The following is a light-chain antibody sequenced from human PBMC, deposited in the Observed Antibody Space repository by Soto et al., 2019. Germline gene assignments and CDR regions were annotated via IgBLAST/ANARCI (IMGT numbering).Light chain of an antibody. Sequence: QSALTQPASVSGSLGQSITISCTGTTSDVGGYNYVSWYQQHPGKAPILMIYEVTNRPSGVSNRFSGSKSGNTASLTISGLQVEDEAEYYCGSYTGSITYVFGTGTKGTVL. CDR1: TSDVGGYNY. V-gene: IGLV2-14*01. CDR2: EVT. J-gene: IGLJ1*01. CDR3: GSYTGSITYV.